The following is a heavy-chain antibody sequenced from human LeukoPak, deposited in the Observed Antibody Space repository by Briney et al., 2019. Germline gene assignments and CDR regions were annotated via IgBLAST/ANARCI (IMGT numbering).Heavy chain of an antibody. J-gene: IGHJ4*02. CDR3: GRSIRGDTAVDH. V-gene: IGHV4-34*01. Sequence: PSETLSLTCAVYGGSFSGYYWSWIRQPPGKGLEWIGEINHSGSTNYNPSLKSRVTISVDTSKNQFSLKLSSVTAADTAVYYCGRSIRGDTAVDHWGQGTLVTASS. D-gene: IGHD3-3*02. CDR1: GGSFSGYY. CDR2: INHSGST.